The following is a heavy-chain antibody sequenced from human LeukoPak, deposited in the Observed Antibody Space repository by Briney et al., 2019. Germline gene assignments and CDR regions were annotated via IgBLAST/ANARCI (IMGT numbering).Heavy chain of an antibody. V-gene: IGHV3-11*04. CDR2: ISSSGSTI. D-gene: IGHD3-3*01. J-gene: IGHJ6*03. CDR1: GFTFSDYY. CDR3: AGAAYYNFWSGYYPIYYYYYMDV. Sequence: GGSLRLSCAASGFTFSDYYMSWIRQAPGKGLEWVSYISSSGSTIYYADSVKGRFTISRDNAKNSLYLQMNSLRAEDTAVYYCAGAAYYNFWSGYYPIYYYYYMDVWGKGTTVTVSS.